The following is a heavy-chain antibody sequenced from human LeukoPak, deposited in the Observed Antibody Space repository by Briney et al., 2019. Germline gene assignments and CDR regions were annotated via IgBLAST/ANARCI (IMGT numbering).Heavy chain of an antibody. V-gene: IGHV3-21*01. Sequence: PGGSLRLSCAASGFAVSSNHMNWVRQAPGKGLEWVSSISSSSSYIYYADSVKGRFTISRDNAKNSLYLQMNSLRAEDTAVYYCARPRYCSSTSCYWYYYYGMDVWGQGTTVTVSS. CDR3: ARPRYCSSTSCYWYYYYGMDV. CDR2: ISSSSSYI. J-gene: IGHJ6*02. D-gene: IGHD2-2*01. CDR1: GFAVSSNH.